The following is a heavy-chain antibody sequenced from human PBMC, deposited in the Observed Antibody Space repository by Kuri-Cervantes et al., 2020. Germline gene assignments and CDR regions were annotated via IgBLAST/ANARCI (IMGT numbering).Heavy chain of an antibody. CDR3: ARDQTTGWFDY. J-gene: IGHJ4*02. CDR1: GGSFSGYY. V-gene: IGHV4-34*01. Sequence: SETLSLTCAVYGGSFSGYYWSWIRQPPGEGLEWIGEINHSGRTNYNPSLKSRVTISVDTSKNQFSLKLSSVTAADTAVYYCARDQTTGWFDYWGQGTLVTVSS. CDR2: INHSGRT. D-gene: IGHD4-17*01.